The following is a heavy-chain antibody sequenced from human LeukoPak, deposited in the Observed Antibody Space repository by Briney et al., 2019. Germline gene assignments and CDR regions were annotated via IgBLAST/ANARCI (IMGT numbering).Heavy chain of an antibody. CDR3: ARLAVAGPFDY. D-gene: IGHD6-19*01. V-gene: IGHV3-21*01. Sequence: GGSLRLSCAASGFTFSSYSMNWFRQAPGKGLEWVSSISSSSSYIYYADSVKGRFTISRDNAKNSLYLQMNSLRAEDTAVYYCARLAVAGPFDYWGQGTLVTVSS. CDR2: ISSSSSYI. CDR1: GFTFSSYS. J-gene: IGHJ4*02.